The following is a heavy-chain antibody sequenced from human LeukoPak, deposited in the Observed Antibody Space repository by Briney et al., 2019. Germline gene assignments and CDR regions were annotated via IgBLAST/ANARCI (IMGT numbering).Heavy chain of an antibody. CDR1: GFTFSSYA. CDR2: ISYDGSNK. Sequence: PGGSLRLSCAASGFTFSSYAMHWVRQAPGKGLEWVAVISYDGSNKYYADSVKGRFTISRDNSKNTLYLQMNSLRAEDTAVYYCAREYLRWGQGTLVTVSS. V-gene: IGHV3-30-3*01. CDR3: AREYLR. D-gene: IGHD2-2*02. J-gene: IGHJ4*02.